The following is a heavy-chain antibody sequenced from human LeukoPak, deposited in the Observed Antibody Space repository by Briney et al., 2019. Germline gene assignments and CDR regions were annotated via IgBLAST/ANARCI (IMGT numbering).Heavy chain of an antibody. Sequence: ASETLSLTCTVSGGSISSGDYYWSWIRQPPGKGLEWIGYIYYSGSTYYNPSLKSRVTISVDTSKNQFSLKLSSVTAADTAVYYCARKYSSGWYDYFDYWGQGTLVTVSS. CDR3: ARKYSSGWYDYFDY. J-gene: IGHJ4*02. D-gene: IGHD6-19*01. CDR1: GGSISSGDYY. V-gene: IGHV4-30-4*08. CDR2: IYYSGST.